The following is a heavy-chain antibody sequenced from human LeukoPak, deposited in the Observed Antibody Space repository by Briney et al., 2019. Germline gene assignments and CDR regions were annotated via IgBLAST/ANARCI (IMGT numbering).Heavy chain of an antibody. CDR3: ARDLVDTAMGYYYGMDV. D-gene: IGHD5-18*01. Sequence: SETLSLTCTVSGGSINSYYWSWIRQPPGKGLEWIGYIYYSGSTNYNPSLKSRVTISVDTSKNQFSLKLSSVTAADTAVYYCARDLVDTAMGYYYGMDVWGQGTTVTVSS. CDR1: GGSINSYY. V-gene: IGHV4-59*01. CDR2: IYYSGST. J-gene: IGHJ6*02.